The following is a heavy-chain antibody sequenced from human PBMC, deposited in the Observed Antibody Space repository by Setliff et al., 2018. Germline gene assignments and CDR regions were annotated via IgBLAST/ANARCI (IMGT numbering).Heavy chain of an antibody. CDR1: GYTFSDYI. D-gene: IGHD2-8*01. V-gene: IGHV1-18*01. CDR3: LRLVRYCTKIACQATSGDEV. J-gene: IGHJ4*02. CDR2: ISAYNGKT. Sequence: ASVKVSCKAPGYTFSDYIISWVRQAPGQGLEWMGWISAYNGKTYFAQKFQDRITLTTDTSTNTGYLELRGLRSDDTAVYYCLRLVRYCTKIACQATSGDEVWGLGTLVTVSS.